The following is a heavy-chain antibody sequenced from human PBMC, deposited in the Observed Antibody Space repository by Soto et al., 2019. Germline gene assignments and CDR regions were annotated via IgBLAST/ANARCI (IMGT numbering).Heavy chain of an antibody. V-gene: IGHV4-34*01. CDR3: ARMVIGAPPLFDY. J-gene: IGHJ4*02. D-gene: IGHD3-22*01. CDR2: INHSGST. Sequence: SETLSLTCAVYGGSFSGYYWSWIRQPPGKGLEWIGEINHSGSTNYNPSLKSRVTISVDTSKNQFSLKLSSVTAADTAVYYCARMVIGAPPLFDYWGQGTLVTVSS. CDR1: GGSFSGYY.